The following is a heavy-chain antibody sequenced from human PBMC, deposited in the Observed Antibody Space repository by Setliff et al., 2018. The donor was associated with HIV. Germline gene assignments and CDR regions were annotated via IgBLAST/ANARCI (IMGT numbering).Heavy chain of an antibody. D-gene: IGHD5-12*01. CDR1: GYTFSTYD. CDR2: IIPIARAP. V-gene: IGHV1-69*13. J-gene: IGHJ4*02. Sequence: SVKVSCKASGYTFSTYDFNWVRQAPGQGLEWMGGIIPIARAPNYAQKFQDRVTITADESTSTVYMEISSLTSEDTALYYCARGPLYGYDRGYFDYWGQGTLVTVSS. CDR3: ARGPLYGYDRGYFDY.